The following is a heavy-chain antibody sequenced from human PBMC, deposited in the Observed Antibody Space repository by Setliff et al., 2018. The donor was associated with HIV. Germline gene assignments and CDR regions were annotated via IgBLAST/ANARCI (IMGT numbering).Heavy chain of an antibody. Sequence: ETLSLTCVVYGGSFRGYYWSWIRQPPGKGLEWIGESNQSVSGNYNPSLKIRVTISVGMSKNEFSLIMGSVTAADTAVYYCAKGQSGYDSRLYYYHHGMDVWVQGTTVTVSS. V-gene: IGHV4-34*01. CDR2: SNQSVSG. J-gene: IGHJ6*02. D-gene: IGHD5-12*01. CDR1: GGSFRGYY. CDR3: AKGQSGYDSRLYYYHHGMDV.